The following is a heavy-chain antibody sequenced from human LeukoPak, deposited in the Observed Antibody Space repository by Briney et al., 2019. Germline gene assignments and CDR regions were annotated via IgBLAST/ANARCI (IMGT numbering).Heavy chain of an antibody. D-gene: IGHD2-15*01. V-gene: IGHV4-39*01. J-gene: IGHJ4*02. CDR3: ARHAVVVVVAALGWYFDY. CDR2: IYYSGST. Sequence: SETLSLTCTVSGGSISSSSYYWGWIRRPPGKGLEWIGSIYYSGSTYYNPSLKSRVTISVDTSKNQFSLKLSSVTAADTAVYYCARHAVVVVVAALGWYFDYWGQGTLVTVSS. CDR1: GGSISSSSYY.